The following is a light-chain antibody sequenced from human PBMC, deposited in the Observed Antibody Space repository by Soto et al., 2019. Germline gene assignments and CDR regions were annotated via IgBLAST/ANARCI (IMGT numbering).Light chain of an antibody. Sequence: QSVLTQPRSVSGSPGQSVTISCTGASRDIGGYNYVSWYQQYPGKAPKLLIYDVTKRPSGVPDRSSGSKSGYTASLTISGLRAEDDADYYCCSYAGSYTFYVFGTGTKVTVL. CDR3: CSYAGSYTFYV. CDR2: DVT. J-gene: IGLJ1*01. V-gene: IGLV2-11*01. CDR1: SRDIGGYNY.